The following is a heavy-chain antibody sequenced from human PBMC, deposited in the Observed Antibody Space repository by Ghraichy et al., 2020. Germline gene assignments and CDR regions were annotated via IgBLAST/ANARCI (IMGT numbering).Heavy chain of an antibody. J-gene: IGHJ6*02. Sequence: ESLNISCTISGGSISSYYWSWIRRPPGKGLEWIGYVYYNGVSNYNASLKSRVTISVDKSKNQFSLKLYSVTAADTAGYYCARGGDNGYDLDYYALDVWGQGTTVTVSS. CDR1: GGSISSYY. D-gene: IGHD5-12*01. V-gene: IGHV4-59*01. CDR3: ARGGDNGYDLDYYALDV. CDR2: VYYNGVS.